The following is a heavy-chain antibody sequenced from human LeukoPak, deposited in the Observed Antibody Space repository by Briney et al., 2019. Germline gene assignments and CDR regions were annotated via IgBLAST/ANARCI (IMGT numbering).Heavy chain of an antibody. D-gene: IGHD2-15*01. CDR3: AREGYGVVAATGFDY. Sequence: GGSLRLSCAASGFSFSTYNMNWVRQAPGQRLEWVSSITSGSSYIYYADSVKGRFTISRDNSKNTLYLQMNSLRAEDTAVYYCAREGYGVVAATGFDYWGQGTLVTVSS. J-gene: IGHJ4*02. V-gene: IGHV3-21*01. CDR1: GFSFSTYN. CDR2: ITSGSSYI.